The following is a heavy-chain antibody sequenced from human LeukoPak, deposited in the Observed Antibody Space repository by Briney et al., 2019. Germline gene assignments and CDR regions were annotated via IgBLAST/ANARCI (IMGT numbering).Heavy chain of an antibody. Sequence: GGSLRLSCAVSGFTCSIYAMGWVPQAPGRGLEWGSAISGIGFSTYYADSVQGRFTISGDNSKNTLYLQMTSLRAEDTAVYYCAKDADSGSYLVYWGQGTLVTVSS. CDR3: AKDADSGSYLVY. D-gene: IGHD1-26*01. V-gene: IGHV3-23*01. CDR2: ISGIGFST. CDR1: GFTCSIYA. J-gene: IGHJ4*02.